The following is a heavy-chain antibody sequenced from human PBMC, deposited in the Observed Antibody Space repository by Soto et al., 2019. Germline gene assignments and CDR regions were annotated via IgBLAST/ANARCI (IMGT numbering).Heavy chain of an antibody. V-gene: IGHV3-21*01. CDR3: ARDMAAGGAFDI. Sequence: GGSLRLSCAASGFTFSSYSMNWVRQAPGKGLEWVSSISSSSSYIYYADSVKGRFTISRDNAKNSLYLQMNSLRAEDTAVYYCARDMAAGGAFDIWGQGTMVTVSS. D-gene: IGHD6-13*01. CDR1: GFTFSSYS. CDR2: ISSSSSYI. J-gene: IGHJ3*02.